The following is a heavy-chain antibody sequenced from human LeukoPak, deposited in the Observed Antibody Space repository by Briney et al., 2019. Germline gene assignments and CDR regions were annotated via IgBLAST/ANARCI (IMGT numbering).Heavy chain of an antibody. CDR2: INHSGST. D-gene: IGHD4-23*01. J-gene: IGHJ4*02. CDR3: AGSTDYGGNFFDY. Sequence: SEPVSLTCAVYGGSFSGYYWNLIRQPPGKGLEWIGEINHSGSTKYNPSLKSRVNISIDTSKNQFSLKLSSVTAADTAVYYCAGSTDYGGNFFDYWGQGTLVTVSS. CDR1: GGSFSGYY. V-gene: IGHV4-34*01.